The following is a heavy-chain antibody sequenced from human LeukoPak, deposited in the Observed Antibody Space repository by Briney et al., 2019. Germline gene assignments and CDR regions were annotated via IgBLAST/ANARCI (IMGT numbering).Heavy chain of an antibody. CDR3: AKGVGRIVGAYYGPFDY. Sequence: GGSLRLSCAASGFTFSSYAMSWVRQAPGKGLEWVSAVSGSGGSTYYADSVKGRFIISRDNSKNTLYLQMNSLRAEDTAVYYCAKGVGRIVGAYYGPFDYWGQGTLVTVSS. V-gene: IGHV3-23*01. J-gene: IGHJ4*02. CDR2: VSGSGGST. D-gene: IGHD1-26*01. CDR1: GFTFSSYA.